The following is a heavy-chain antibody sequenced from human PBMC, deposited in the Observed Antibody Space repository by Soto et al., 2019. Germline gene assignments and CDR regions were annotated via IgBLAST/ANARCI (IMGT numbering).Heavy chain of an antibody. CDR3: ARDTEVSGSYWGYYYYYYGMDV. CDR2: MFYSGST. J-gene: IGHJ6*02. CDR1: GGSISDISYC. D-gene: IGHD1-26*01. V-gene: IGHV4-39*07. Sequence: PSETLSLTCTVSGGSISDISYCWGWIRQPPGKGLQWIGCMFYSGSTYYNPSLKSRVTISVDTSKNQFSLKLSSVTAADTAVYYCARDTEVSGSYWGYYYYYYGMDVWGQGTTVTVSS.